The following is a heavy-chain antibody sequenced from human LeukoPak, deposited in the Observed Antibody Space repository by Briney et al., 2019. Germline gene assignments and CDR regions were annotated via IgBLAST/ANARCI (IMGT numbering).Heavy chain of an antibody. CDR3: ARGGRKWLLYPYYFDY. J-gene: IGHJ4*02. V-gene: IGHV4-34*01. D-gene: IGHD3-3*01. CDR2: INHSGST. Sequence: PSETLSLTCAVYGGSFSGYYWSWIRQPPGKGLEWIGEINHSGSTNYNPSLKSRVTISVDTSKNQFSLKLSSVTAADTAVYYCARGGRKWLLYPYYFDYWGQGTLVTVSS. CDR1: GGSFSGYY.